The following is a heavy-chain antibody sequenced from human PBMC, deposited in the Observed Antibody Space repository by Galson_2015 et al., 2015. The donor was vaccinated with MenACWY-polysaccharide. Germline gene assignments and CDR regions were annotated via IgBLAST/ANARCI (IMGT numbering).Heavy chain of an antibody. CDR2: MNSNSGNT. V-gene: IGHV1-8*01. Sequence: SVKVSCKASGYTFINNDINWVRQAPGQGLEWMGWMNSNSGNTGYAQKFQGRVTMTRDTSISTAYMELSGLRSDDTAVYYCARGRLGQIDRYYFDYWCQGTLVSVSS. CDR3: ARGRLGQIDRYYFDY. D-gene: IGHD3-22*01. J-gene: IGHJ4*02. CDR1: GYTFINND.